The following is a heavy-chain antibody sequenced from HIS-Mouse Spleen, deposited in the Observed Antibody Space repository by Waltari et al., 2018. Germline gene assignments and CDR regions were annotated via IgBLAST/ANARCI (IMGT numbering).Heavy chain of an antibody. D-gene: IGHD3-3*01. CDR3: ARRATIFGVVITPGYFDY. Sequence: QVQLQQWGAGLLKPSETLSLTCAVYGGSFSGYYWSWIRQPPGKGLERIGESNHRGSTTYHPSLKSRVTRSVDPSKNQFSLKLGSVTASDTAVYYCARRATIFGVVITPGYFDYWGQGTLVTVSS. CDR2: SNHRGST. J-gene: IGHJ4*02. V-gene: IGHV4-34*01. CDR1: GGSFSGYY.